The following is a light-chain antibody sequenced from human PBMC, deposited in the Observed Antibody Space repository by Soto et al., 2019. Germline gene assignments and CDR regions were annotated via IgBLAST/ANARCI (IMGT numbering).Light chain of an antibody. CDR3: LQYGSLGP. J-gene: IGKJ1*01. Sequence: SGPRRASQSVSNNYLAWYQQKPGQAPRLLIYGASNRATGIPDRFRGSGSGTAFALAIRTREPCGIAVSISLQYGSLGPFSEGTKVDIK. V-gene: IGKV3-20*01. CDR1: QSVSNNY. CDR2: GAS.